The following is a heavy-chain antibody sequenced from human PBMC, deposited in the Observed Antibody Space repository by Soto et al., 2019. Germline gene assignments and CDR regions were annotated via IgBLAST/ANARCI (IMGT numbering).Heavy chain of an antibody. V-gene: IGHV1-8*01. CDR2: LNPNSGGT. D-gene: IGHD3-3*01. CDR1: GYTFTSHD. J-gene: IGHJ5*02. CDR3: ARGQHYDFWSGYNWFDP. Sequence: QEQLVQSGAEVRKPGASVKVSCKASGYTFTSHDINWVRQASGQGIEWMGWLNPNSGGTGIAQKFQGRVTLTRDTSIATAELELTSLTSEDTAVYYCARGQHYDFWSGYNWFDPWGQGTLVTVSS.